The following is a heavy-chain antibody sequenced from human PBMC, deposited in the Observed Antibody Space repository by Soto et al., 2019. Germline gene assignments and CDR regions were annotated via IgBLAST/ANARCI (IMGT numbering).Heavy chain of an antibody. CDR1: GGTFSSYA. V-gene: IGHV1-69*01. Sequence: QVQLVQSGAEAKKPGSSVKVSCKASGGTFSSYAISWVRQAPGQGLEWMGGIIPIFGTANFAQKFQGKVTITAHESTRTAYVERSSLRSVDTAVYYCGSPSSPEDWFDTWGQGTLVGVSS. CDR3: GSPSSPEDWFDT. J-gene: IGHJ5*02. D-gene: IGHD2-2*01. CDR2: IIPIFGTA.